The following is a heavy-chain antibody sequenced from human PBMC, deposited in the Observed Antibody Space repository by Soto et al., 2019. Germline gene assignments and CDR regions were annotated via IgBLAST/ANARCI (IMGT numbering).Heavy chain of an antibody. CDR2: ISYDGSNK. CDR1: GFTFSSYG. CDR3: VSGSYPQNNYYYYYYGSDV. Sequence: PGGSLRLSCAASGFTFSSYGMHWVRQAPGKGLEWVAVISYDGSNKYYADSVKGRFTISRDNSKNTLYLQMNSLRAEDTAVYYCVSGSYPQNNYYYYYYGSDVWGQGTTVTV. D-gene: IGHD3-10*01. J-gene: IGHJ6*02. V-gene: IGHV3-30*03.